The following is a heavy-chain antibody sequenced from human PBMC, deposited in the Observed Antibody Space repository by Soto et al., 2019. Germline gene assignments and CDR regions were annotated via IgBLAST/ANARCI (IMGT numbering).Heavy chain of an antibody. V-gene: IGHV3-23*01. CDR3: VKDTSASSSYFDY. Sequence: GGSLRLSCAASGFTFSSHAMTWVRQAPGKGLEWVSAISGSADRTYYADSVKGRFTISRDNFKDTSYLQMKSLRPEDTAVYYCVKDTSASSSYFDYWGQGALVTVSS. CDR2: ISGSADRT. CDR1: GFTFSSHA. D-gene: IGHD1-26*01. J-gene: IGHJ4*02.